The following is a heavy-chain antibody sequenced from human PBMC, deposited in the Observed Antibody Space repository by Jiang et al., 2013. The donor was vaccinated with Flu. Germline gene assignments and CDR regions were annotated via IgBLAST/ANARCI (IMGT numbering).Heavy chain of an antibody. J-gene: IGHJ5*02. Sequence: GRTYYRSKWYNDYAVSVKSRITINPDTSKNQFSLQLNSVTPEDTAVYYCAREEQWLVQVWFDPWGQGTLVTVSS. CDR2: TYYRSKWYN. CDR3: AREEQWLVQVWFDP. V-gene: IGHV6-1*01. D-gene: IGHD6-19*01.